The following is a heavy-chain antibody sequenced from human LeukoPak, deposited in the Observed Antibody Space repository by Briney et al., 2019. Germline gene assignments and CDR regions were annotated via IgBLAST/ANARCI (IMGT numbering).Heavy chain of an antibody. CDR3: ARDIAVSGNYFDY. CDR1: GFTFSNHW. D-gene: IGHD6-19*01. V-gene: IGHV3-74*01. Sequence: GRSLRLSCAPSGFTFSNHWMHWVRQAPGKGLVWVSRINSDMSSTNYADSVKGRFTISRDNAKNTLYLQMNSLRAEDTAVYYCARDIAVSGNYFDYWGQGTLVTVSS. J-gene: IGHJ4*02. CDR2: INSDMSST.